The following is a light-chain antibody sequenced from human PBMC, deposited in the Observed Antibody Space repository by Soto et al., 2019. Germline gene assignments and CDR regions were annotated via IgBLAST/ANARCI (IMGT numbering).Light chain of an antibody. Sequence: EIVLTQSPATLSLSPGEIATLSCRASQSVSSYLAWYQQKPGQAPRLLIYDASNRATGIPARFSGGGSGTDFTLTISSLEPEDFAVYYCQQRSNWPPTFGQGTKVEIK. V-gene: IGKV3-11*01. CDR1: QSVSSY. J-gene: IGKJ1*01. CDR2: DAS. CDR3: QQRSNWPPT.